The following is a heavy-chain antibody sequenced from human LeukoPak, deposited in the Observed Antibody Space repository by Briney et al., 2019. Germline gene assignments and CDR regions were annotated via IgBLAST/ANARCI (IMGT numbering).Heavy chain of an antibody. CDR1: GFTFSTYA. V-gene: IGHV3-23*01. CDR2: ISGSGDDT. CDR3: AKEGGSGWG. J-gene: IGHJ4*02. D-gene: IGHD6-19*01. Sequence: GGSLRLSCAASGFTFSTYAMSWVRQAPGKGLEWASAISGSGDDTYYADSVQGRFTISRDNSKNTLYLQMNSLRAEDTAVYYCAKEGGSGWGWGQGTLVTVSS.